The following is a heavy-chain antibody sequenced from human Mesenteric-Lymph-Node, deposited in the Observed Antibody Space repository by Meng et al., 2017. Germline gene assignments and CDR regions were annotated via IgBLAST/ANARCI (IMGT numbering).Heavy chain of an antibody. Sequence: GGSLRPSCKGSGHRFTDDWTGWVRQMPGKGLEWMGIIFPGDFNNVYNPSCQGQVTISADKSISTAYLHFSSLRASDPTIYYCARHSLRGCLGGNCYLSFFYYGMDVWGHGTTVTVSS. CDR2: IFPGDFNN. J-gene: IGHJ6*02. D-gene: IGHD2-21*01. CDR1: GHRFTDDW. V-gene: IGHV5-51*01. CDR3: ARHSLRGCLGGNCYLSFFYYGMDV.